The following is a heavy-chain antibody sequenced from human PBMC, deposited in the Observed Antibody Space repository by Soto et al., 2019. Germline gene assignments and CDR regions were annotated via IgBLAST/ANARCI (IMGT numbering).Heavy chain of an antibody. CDR3: ARDRFWGSYRYDAFDI. CDR2: IWYDGGNK. Sequence: GGSLRLSCAASGFTFSNFGMHWVRQGPGKGLEWVAVIWYDGGNKYYADSVKGRFTISRDNSKNTIYLQMNSLRAEDTAVYYCARDRFWGSYRYDAFDIWGQGTMVTVSS. V-gene: IGHV3-33*01. D-gene: IGHD3-16*02. J-gene: IGHJ3*02. CDR1: GFTFSNFG.